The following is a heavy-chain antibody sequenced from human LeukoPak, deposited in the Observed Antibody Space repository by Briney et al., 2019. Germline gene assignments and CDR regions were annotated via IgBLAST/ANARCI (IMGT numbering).Heavy chain of an antibody. CDR1: GGSISSSSYY. D-gene: IGHD2-2*01. CDR3: ARHFAQYCSSTSCPPFDY. Sequence: SETLSLSCTVSGGSISSSSYYWGWIRQPPGKGLEWIGSIYYSGSTYYNPSLKSRVTISVDTSKNQFSLKLSSVTAADTAVYYCARHFAQYCSSTSCPPFDYWGQGTLVTVSS. V-gene: IGHV4-39*01. CDR2: IYYSGST. J-gene: IGHJ4*02.